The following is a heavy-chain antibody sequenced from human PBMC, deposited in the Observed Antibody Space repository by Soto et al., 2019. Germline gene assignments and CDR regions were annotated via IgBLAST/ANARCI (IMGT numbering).Heavy chain of an antibody. CDR2: ISGYNGNT. CDR3: ARVKCPNAVCSPLADY. J-gene: IGHJ4*02. D-gene: IGHD2-8*01. CDR1: GYTFTSYG. V-gene: IGHV1-18*01. Sequence: ASVKVSCKASGYTFTSYGISWVRQAPGQGLEWMGWISGYNGNTNHAQNLQGRGTMTTDTSTSTAYMELRSLRSDDTAIYYCARVKCPNAVCSPLADYWGQGTLVTVSS.